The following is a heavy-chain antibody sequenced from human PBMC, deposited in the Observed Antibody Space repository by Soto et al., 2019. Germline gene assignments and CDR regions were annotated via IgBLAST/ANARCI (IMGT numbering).Heavy chain of an antibody. J-gene: IGHJ4*02. Sequence: EVQLLESGGGLVQPGGSLRLSCAASGLTFNNVAMGWVRQAPGRGLKYVSSINESGDSTFYADSVKGRFTISRDNSRTTLHRQMNSLGADVTAVYYCVKRNCGNCPWSSWGQGTLVTVSS. V-gene: IGHV3-23*01. CDR3: VKRNCGNCPWSS. CDR2: INESGDST. D-gene: IGHD2-21*01. CDR1: GLTFNNVA.